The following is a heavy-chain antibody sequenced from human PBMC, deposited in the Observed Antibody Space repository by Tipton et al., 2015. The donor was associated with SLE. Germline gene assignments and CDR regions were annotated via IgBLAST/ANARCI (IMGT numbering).Heavy chain of an antibody. D-gene: IGHD3-22*01. CDR1: GFTFSSYS. J-gene: IGHJ4*02. V-gene: IGHV3-21*01. CDR2: ISSSSSYI. CDR3: ARDEDYYDSSGYYSFDY. Sequence: SLRLSCAASGFTFSSYSMNWVRQAPGKGLVWVSSISSSSSYIYYADSVKGRFTISRDNAKNSLYLQMNSLRAEDTAVYYCARDEDYYDSSGYYSFDYWGQGTLVTVSS.